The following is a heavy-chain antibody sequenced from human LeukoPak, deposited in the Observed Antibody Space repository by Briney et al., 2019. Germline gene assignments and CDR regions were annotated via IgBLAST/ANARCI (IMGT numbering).Heavy chain of an antibody. CDR2: IIPIFGTA. J-gene: IGHJ4*02. CDR3: ARVPDSSSWYEPFFDY. V-gene: IGHV1-69*06. D-gene: IGHD6-13*01. Sequence: GASVKVSCKASGYTFTSYYMHWVRQAPGQGLEWMGGIIPIFGTANYAQKLQGRVTITADKSTSTAYMELSSLRSEDTAVYYCARVPDSSSWYEPFFDYWGQGTLVTVSS. CDR1: GYTFTSYY.